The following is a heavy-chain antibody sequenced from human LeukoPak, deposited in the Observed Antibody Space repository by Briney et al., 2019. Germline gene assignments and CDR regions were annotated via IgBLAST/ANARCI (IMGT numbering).Heavy chain of an antibody. CDR3: ARARITIFGVATYYMDV. Sequence: KPSETLSLTCAVYGGSFSGYYWSWIRQPPGKGLEWIGEINHSGSTNYNPSLKSRVTISVDTSKNQFSLKLSSVTAADTAVYYCARARITIFGVATYYMDVWGKGTTVTVSS. CDR1: GGSFSGYY. CDR2: INHSGST. D-gene: IGHD3-3*01. J-gene: IGHJ6*03. V-gene: IGHV4-34*01.